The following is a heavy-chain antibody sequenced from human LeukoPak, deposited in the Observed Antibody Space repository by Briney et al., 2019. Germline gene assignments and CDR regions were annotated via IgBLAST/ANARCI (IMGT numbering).Heavy chain of an antibody. V-gene: IGHV3-23*01. CDR3: AKDRAGSSRTRRGIDY. CDR1: RFTFSSYA. Sequence: GGSLRLSCAASRFTFSSYAMSWVRQAPGKGLEWVSAISGSGGTTYYADSVKGRFTISRDSSKNTVYLQMNSLRAEDTAVYYCAKDRAGSSRTRRGIDYWGQGTLVTVSS. CDR2: ISGSGGTT. D-gene: IGHD3-10*01. J-gene: IGHJ4*02.